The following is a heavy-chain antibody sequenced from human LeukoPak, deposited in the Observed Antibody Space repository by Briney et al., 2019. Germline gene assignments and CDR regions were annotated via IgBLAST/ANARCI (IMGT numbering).Heavy chain of an antibody. J-gene: IGHJ5*02. CDR3: ARDRAESQWLVRYWFDP. V-gene: IGHV1-2*02. Sequence: ASVKVSCKASGYTFTSYYMHWVRQAPGQGLEWMGWINPYSGGTNYTQRFQGRVTMTRDTSITTAYMELVRLRSDDTAVYYCARDRAESQWLVRYWFDPWGQGTLVTVSS. CDR2: INPYSGGT. D-gene: IGHD6-19*01. CDR1: GYTFTSYY.